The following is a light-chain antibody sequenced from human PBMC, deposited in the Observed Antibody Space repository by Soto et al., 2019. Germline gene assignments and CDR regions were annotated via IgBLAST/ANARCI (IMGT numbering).Light chain of an antibody. Sequence: DIQMTQSPSSGSASVGDRVTITCRASQDINSWLTWYQQKPGKAPKVLIYIASRLQIGVPSRFSGRGSGTDFSPTISTLQPEDFAPYFCQQSKSFPLTLGGGTKVDIK. J-gene: IGKJ4*01. CDR2: IAS. CDR3: QQSKSFPLT. V-gene: IGKV1-12*01. CDR1: QDINSW.